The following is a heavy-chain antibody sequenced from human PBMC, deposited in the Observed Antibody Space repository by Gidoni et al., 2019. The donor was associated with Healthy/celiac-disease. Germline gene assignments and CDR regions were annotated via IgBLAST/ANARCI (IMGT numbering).Heavy chain of an antibody. D-gene: IGHD2-2*01. CDR2: IIPILGIA. CDR3: ARVIGCSSTSCEVGWFDP. Sequence: QVQLVQSGAEVKKPGSSVKVSCQASGGTFSSYAISWVRQAPGQGLEWMGRIIPILGIANYAQKFQGRVTMTADKATSTAYMELSSLRSEDTAVYYCARVIGCSSTSCEVGWFDPWGQGTLVTVSS. CDR1: GGTFSSYA. J-gene: IGHJ5*02. V-gene: IGHV1-69*04.